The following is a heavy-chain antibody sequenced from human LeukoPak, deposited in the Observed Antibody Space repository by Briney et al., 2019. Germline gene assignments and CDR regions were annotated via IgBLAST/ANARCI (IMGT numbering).Heavy chain of an antibody. Sequence: PSETLSLTCTVSGGSISSYYWSWIRQPPGKGLEWIGYIYYSGSTNYNPSLKSRVTISVGTSKNQFSLRLSSVTAADTAVYYCARPQSVTGLGTGWFDPWGQGTLVTVSS. V-gene: IGHV4-59*08. CDR3: ARPQSVTGLGTGWFDP. CDR2: IYYSGST. D-gene: IGHD6-19*01. J-gene: IGHJ5*02. CDR1: GGSISSYY.